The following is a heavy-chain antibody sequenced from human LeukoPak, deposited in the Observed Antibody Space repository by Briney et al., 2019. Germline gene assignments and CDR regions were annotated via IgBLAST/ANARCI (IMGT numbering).Heavy chain of an antibody. D-gene: IGHD3-3*01. CDR1: GDSLNTYY. CDR3: ATGLYDFWSGYSMDV. CDR2: IYTSGST. J-gene: IGHJ6*03. V-gene: IGHV4-4*07. Sequence: SETLSLTCTVSGDSLNTYYWTWIRQPAGKGLEWIGRIYTSGSTNYNPSLKSRVGISVDKSKNQFSLKLSSVTAADTAVYYCATGLYDFWSGYSMDVWGKGTTVTVSS.